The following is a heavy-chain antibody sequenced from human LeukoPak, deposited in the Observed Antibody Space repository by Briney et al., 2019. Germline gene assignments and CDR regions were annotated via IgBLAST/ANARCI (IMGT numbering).Heavy chain of an antibody. Sequence: ASVTVSCKAFGYTFTSNYMHWVRQAPGQGPEWMGVISPSGGSTTYAQKFQGRVTMTRDMSTSTVYMELSSLRSEDTAVYFCARGGSRSPRDAFDIWGQGTMVTVSS. V-gene: IGHV1-46*01. CDR1: GYTFTSNY. CDR3: ARGGSRSPRDAFDI. CDR2: ISPSGGST. J-gene: IGHJ3*02. D-gene: IGHD3-16*01.